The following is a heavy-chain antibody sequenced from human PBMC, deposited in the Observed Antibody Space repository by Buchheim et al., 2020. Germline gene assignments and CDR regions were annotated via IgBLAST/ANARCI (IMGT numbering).Heavy chain of an antibody. CDR3: ASDRLWFGELSDYYYGMDV. D-gene: IGHD3-10*01. CDR2: INHSGST. J-gene: IGHJ6*02. Sequence: QVQLQQWGAGLLKPSETLSLTCGIYGEPFSGTLWRWIRQPPGKGLEWIGQINHSGSTNYNPSLKSRVTISLEHSKKTFSLKLTSVTAADTGVYYCASDRLWFGELSDYYYGMDVWGQGTT. V-gene: IGHV4-34*01. CDR1: GEPFSGTL.